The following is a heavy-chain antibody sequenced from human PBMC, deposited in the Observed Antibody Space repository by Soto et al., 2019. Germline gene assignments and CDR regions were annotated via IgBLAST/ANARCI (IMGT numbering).Heavy chain of an antibody. J-gene: IGHJ5*02. V-gene: IGHV4-59*01. Sequence: QVQLQESGPGLVKPSETLSLTCSVSGGSIGSYSWNWIRQPPGKGLEWIGYGYYTGSTSYNPSLRSRVTISVDASRSQFSLKLRSVTAADTAVYYCAREGLQGWFDPWGQGTLVTVSS. CDR1: GGSIGSYS. CDR3: AREGLQGWFDP. CDR2: GYYTGST.